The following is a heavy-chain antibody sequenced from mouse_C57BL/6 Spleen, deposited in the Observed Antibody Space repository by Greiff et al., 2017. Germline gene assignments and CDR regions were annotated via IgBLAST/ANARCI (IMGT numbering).Heavy chain of an antibody. CDR2: IDPSDSYT. CDR1: GYTFTSYW. J-gene: IGHJ3*01. V-gene: IGHV1-69*01. CDR3: ARRNDGYSFAY. Sequence: QVQLQQSGAELVMPGASVKLSCKASGYTFTSYWMHWVKQRPGQGLEWIGEIDPSDSYTNYNHKFKGKSTLTVDKSSSTAYMQLSSLTSEDSAVYYCARRNDGYSFAYWGQGTLVTVSA. D-gene: IGHD2-3*01.